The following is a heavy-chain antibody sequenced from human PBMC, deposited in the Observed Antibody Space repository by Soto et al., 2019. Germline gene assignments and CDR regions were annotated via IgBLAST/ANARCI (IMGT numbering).Heavy chain of an antibody. Sequence: SQRLSNAASEFTFSDSAIRWVRQASGKGLEWVGRIRSKTNNYATAYAASVKGRFTISRDDSRNTAYLQMNSLKTEDTAVYYCTRHVSGYDSSGYVDYWGQGTLVTVSS. V-gene: IGHV3-73*01. D-gene: IGHD3-22*01. CDR2: IRSKTNNYAT. CDR1: EFTFSDSA. J-gene: IGHJ4*02. CDR3: TRHVSGYDSSGYVDY.